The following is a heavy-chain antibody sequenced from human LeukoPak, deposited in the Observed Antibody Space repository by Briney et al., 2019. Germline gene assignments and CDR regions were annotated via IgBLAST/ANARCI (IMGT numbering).Heavy chain of an antibody. Sequence: PSETLSLTCTVSGGSISPYYWSWIRQPPGKGLEWLGYIYYSGNTDYNPSLKSRVAISVDTSKNQFSLKLSSVTAADTAVYYCASSTGSTMFIDYWGQGTLVTVSS. CDR3: ASSTGSTMFIDY. J-gene: IGHJ4*02. V-gene: IGHV4-59*01. D-gene: IGHD3-10*02. CDR2: IYYSGNT. CDR1: GGSISPYY.